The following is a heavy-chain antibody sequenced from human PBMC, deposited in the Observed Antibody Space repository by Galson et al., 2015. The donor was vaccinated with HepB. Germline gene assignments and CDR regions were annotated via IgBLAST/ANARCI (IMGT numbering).Heavy chain of an antibody. J-gene: IGHJ6*02. CDR2: IGTAGDT. CDR3: ARAPLDSVYYGMDV. D-gene: IGHD3/OR15-3a*01. Sequence: LRLPCAASGFTFSSYDMHWVRQATGKGLEWVSAIGTAGDTYYPGSVKGRFTISRENAKNSLYLQMNSLRAGDTAVYYCARAPLDSVYYGMDVWGQGTTVTVSS. V-gene: IGHV3-13*01. CDR1: GFTFSSYD.